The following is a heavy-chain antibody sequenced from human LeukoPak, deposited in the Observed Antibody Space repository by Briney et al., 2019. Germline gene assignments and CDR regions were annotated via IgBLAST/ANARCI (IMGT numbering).Heavy chain of an antibody. CDR3: AKEGPGIAVTPTNWFDP. D-gene: IGHD6-19*01. CDR2: ISGSGGST. V-gene: IGHV3-23*01. J-gene: IGHJ5*02. CDR1: GFTFSSYA. Sequence: GGSLRLSCAASGFTFSSYAMSWVRQAPGKGLERVSAISGSGGSTYYADSVKGRFTISRDNSKNTLYLQMNSLRAEDTAVYYCAKEGPGIAVTPTNWFDPWGQGTLVTVSS.